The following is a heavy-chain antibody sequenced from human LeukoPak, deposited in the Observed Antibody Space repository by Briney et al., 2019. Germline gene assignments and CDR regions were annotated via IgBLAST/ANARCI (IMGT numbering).Heavy chain of an antibody. Sequence: GGSLRLSCAASGFTFSSYATSWVRQAPGKGLEWVSAISGSTYYADSVKGRFTISRDNSKNTLYLQMNSLRAEDTAVYYCATYMVRTDAYYDWGQGTLVTVSS. CDR1: GFTFSSYA. CDR3: ATYMVRTDAYYD. CDR2: ISGST. D-gene: IGHD3-10*01. V-gene: IGHV3-23*01. J-gene: IGHJ4*02.